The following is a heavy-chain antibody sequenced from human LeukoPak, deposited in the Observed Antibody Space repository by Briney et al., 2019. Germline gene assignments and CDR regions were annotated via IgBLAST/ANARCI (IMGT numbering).Heavy chain of an antibody. Sequence: NSSETLSLTCTVSGGSISSSSYYWGWIRQPPGKGLEWIGSIYYTGSTNYNPSLKSRVTISVDTSKNQFSLKLSSVTAADTAIYYCARLPLDYGDYGGFDYWGQGTLVTAST. D-gene: IGHD4-23*01. J-gene: IGHJ4*02. CDR3: ARLPLDYGDYGGFDY. CDR2: IYYTGST. V-gene: IGHV4-39*07. CDR1: GGSISSSSYY.